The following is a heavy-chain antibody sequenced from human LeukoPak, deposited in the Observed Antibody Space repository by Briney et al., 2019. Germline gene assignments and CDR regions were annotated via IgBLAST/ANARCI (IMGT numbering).Heavy chain of an antibody. CDR3: ASPPVVGGPYYYDSSGYSTLQH. J-gene: IGHJ1*01. V-gene: IGHV3-23*01. D-gene: IGHD3-22*01. Sequence: PGGSLRLSCAASGFTFSSYAMSWVRQAPGKGLEWVSAISGSGGSTYYADSVKGRFTISRDNSKNTLYLQMNSLRAEDTAVYYCASPPVVGGPYYYDSSGYSTLQHWGQGTLVTVSS. CDR2: ISGSGGST. CDR1: GFTFSSYA.